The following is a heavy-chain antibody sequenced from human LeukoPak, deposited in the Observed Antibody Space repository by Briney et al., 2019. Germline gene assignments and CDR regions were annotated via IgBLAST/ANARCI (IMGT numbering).Heavy chain of an antibody. V-gene: IGHV4-59*12. CDR1: GGSISGYF. Sequence: SETLSLTCTVSGGSISGYFWSWIWQPPGKGLEWIGFIYSSGSTNYNPSLESRVTMSADTSKNQFSLKLSSVTAADTAVYFCAREGYGSSPRPFDYWGQGTLVTVSS. J-gene: IGHJ4*02. CDR2: IYSSGST. D-gene: IGHD1-26*01. CDR3: AREGYGSSPRPFDY.